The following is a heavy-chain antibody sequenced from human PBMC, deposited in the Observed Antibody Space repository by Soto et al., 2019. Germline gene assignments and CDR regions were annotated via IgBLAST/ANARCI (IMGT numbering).Heavy chain of an antibody. Sequence: QVQLVEYGGGVVQPGRSLRLSCAASGFTFSSYGMHWVRQAPGKGLEWVAVISYDGSNKYYADSVKGRFTFSRDNSKTTLYLQMNSLRAEDTAVYYCAKEGYCSGGSCYWPYYYYMDVWGKGTTVTVSS. CDR2: ISYDGSNK. CDR1: GFTFSSYG. J-gene: IGHJ6*03. D-gene: IGHD2-15*01. CDR3: AKEGYCSGGSCYWPYYYYMDV. V-gene: IGHV3-30*18.